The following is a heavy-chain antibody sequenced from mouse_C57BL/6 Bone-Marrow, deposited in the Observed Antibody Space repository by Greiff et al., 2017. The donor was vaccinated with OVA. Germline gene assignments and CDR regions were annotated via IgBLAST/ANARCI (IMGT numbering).Heavy chain of an antibody. J-gene: IGHJ2*01. V-gene: IGHV1-54*01. CDR2: INPGSGGT. D-gene: IGHD1-1*01. CDR3: ARGVYGSSPHFDY. CDR1: GYAFTNYL. Sequence: QVQLQQSGAELVRPGTSVKVSCKASGYAFTNYLIEWVKQRPGQGLEWIGVINPGSGGTNYNEKFKGKATLTADKSSSTAYMQLSSLTSEDSAVYFCARGVYGSSPHFDYWGQGTTLTVSS.